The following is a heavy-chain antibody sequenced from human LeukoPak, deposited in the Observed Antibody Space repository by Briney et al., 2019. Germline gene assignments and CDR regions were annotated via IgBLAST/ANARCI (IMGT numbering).Heavy chain of an antibody. CDR3: AKGGRGCGSSCYGFWDF. CDR1: GFTFNSYD. D-gene: IGHD2-15*01. CDR2: ISANGDDT. Sequence: GGSLRLSCAASGFTFNSYDMNWVRQAPGKGLEWVSMISANGDDTRYADSVKGRFTSSRDNSKNTLYLQMNGLTAEDTAIYYCAKGGRGCGSSCYGFWDFWGQRTLVTVSS. V-gene: IGHV3-23*01. J-gene: IGHJ4*02.